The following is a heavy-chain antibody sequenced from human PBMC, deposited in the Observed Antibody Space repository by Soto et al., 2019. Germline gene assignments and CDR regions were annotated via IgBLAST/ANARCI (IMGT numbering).Heavy chain of an antibody. CDR1: GFTFSSYA. CDR2: ISGSGGST. Sequence: EVQLLESGGGLVQPGGSLRLSCAASGFTFSSYAMSWVRQAPGKGLEWVSAISGSGGSTYYADAVKGRFTISRDNSKNTLYLQMNSLRAEDTAVYYSAKENGYSSSWFEFDYWGQGTLVTVSS. CDR3: AKENGYSSSWFEFDY. J-gene: IGHJ4*02. D-gene: IGHD6-13*01. V-gene: IGHV3-23*01.